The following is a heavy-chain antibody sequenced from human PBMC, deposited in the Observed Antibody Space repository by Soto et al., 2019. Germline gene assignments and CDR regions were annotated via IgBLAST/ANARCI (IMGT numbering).Heavy chain of an antibody. CDR2: IKQDGSEK. D-gene: IGHD6-13*01. Sequence: GGSLRLSCAASGFTFSSYWMSWVRQAPGKGLEWVANIKQDGSEKYYVDSVKGRFTISRDNAKNSLYLQMNSLRAEDTAVYYCARLPPGYSSSSDYWGQGTLVTVSS. V-gene: IGHV3-7*03. CDR3: ARLPPGYSSSSDY. CDR1: GFTFSSYW. J-gene: IGHJ4*02.